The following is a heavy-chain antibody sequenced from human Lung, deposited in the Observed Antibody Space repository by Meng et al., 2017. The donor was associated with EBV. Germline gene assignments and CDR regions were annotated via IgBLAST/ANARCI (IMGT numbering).Heavy chain of an antibody. CDR3: AGSGSMGY. Sequence: EVQLVESGGGVVKPGGSLRLSCAASGFLFRSYNMNWVRQAPGKGPEWVSSISSSSNYIYYADSVRGRFIISRDNANNSLYLQMNTLRADDTAVYYCAGSGSMGYWGQGTLVTVSS. J-gene: IGHJ4*02. CDR2: ISSSSNYI. V-gene: IGHV3-21*01. CDR1: GFLFRSYN. D-gene: IGHD5-12*01.